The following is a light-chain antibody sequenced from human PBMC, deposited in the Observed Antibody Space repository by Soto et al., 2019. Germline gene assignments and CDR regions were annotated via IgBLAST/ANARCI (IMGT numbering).Light chain of an antibody. CDR1: QSVSRN. Sequence: EIVMTQSPATLSVSPGERATLSCRASQSVSRNLAWYQQKPGQAPRLLIYGASTSATGITARFSGSGSGTEFTLTISSLQSEAFAVYYCQQYNNWPPWTFGQGTKVEIK. CDR2: GAS. V-gene: IGKV3-15*01. CDR3: QQYNNWPPWT. J-gene: IGKJ1*01.